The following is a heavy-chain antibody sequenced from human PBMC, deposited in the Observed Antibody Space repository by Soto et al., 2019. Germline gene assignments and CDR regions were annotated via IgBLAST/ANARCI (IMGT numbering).Heavy chain of an antibody. D-gene: IGHD3-10*01. Sequence: QVHLQESGPGLLKPSETLSLTCTVSGDSIRSDYWNWIRQLPGRGLEWIGYIHYSGNTIYNPSLKRRVAISMDTSTNQFQFSLNLSCVTAADTAVYYCARRGGSIYGWGFDSWGQGTPVTVSS. V-gene: IGHV4-59*13. CDR3: ARRGGSIYGWGFDS. CDR2: IHYSGNT. J-gene: IGHJ4*02. CDR1: GDSIRSDY.